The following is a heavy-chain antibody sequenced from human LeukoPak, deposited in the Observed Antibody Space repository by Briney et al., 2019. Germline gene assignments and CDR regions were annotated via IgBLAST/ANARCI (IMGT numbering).Heavy chain of an antibody. CDR3: ARQVQHWFDP. J-gene: IGHJ5*02. Sequence: SEALSLTCTVSGGSISSTGYYWGWIRQPPGKGLEWIGSIYYSGSINYNPSLKSRVTISVDTSKNQFSLKLTSVTAADTAIYNCARQVQHWFDPWGQGTLVTVSS. D-gene: IGHD2-2*01. V-gene: IGHV4-39*01. CDR2: IYYSGSI. CDR1: GGSISSTGYY.